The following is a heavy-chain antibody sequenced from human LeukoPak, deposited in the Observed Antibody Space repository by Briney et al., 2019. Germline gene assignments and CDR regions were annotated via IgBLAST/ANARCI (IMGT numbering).Heavy chain of an antibody. CDR1: GLSFSNAW. CDR2: IGTDVRTT. CDR3: AREAYSSGRAGCFDY. D-gene: IGHD6-25*01. V-gene: IGHV3-64*01. Sequence: PGGSLRLSCAASGLSFSNAWMSWVRQAPGKGLEYVSAIGTDVRTTLYTNSVKDRFTISRDNSKSTLYLQMDSLRVEDMAVYYCAREAYSSGRAGCFDYWGRGTLVTVSS. J-gene: IGHJ4*02.